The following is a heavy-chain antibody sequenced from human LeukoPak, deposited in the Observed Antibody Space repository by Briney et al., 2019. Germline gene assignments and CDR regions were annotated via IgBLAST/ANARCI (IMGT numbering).Heavy chain of an antibody. CDR2: ISSDGSTV. Sequence: GGSLTLSCADSGFTFSDYYINWIRQAPGKGLEWISYISSDGSTVYSADSVKGRFTVSRDNAYHSLYLQMNSLRAEDTAVYYCARDSRGAFDIWGQGTMVTVSS. CDR1: GFTFSDYY. J-gene: IGHJ3*02. V-gene: IGHV3-11*01. CDR3: ARDSRGAFDI. D-gene: IGHD3-10*01.